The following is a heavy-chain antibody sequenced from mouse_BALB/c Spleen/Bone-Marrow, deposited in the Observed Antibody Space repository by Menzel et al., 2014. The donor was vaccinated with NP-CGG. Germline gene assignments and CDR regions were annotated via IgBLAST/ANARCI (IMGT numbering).Heavy chain of an antibody. J-gene: IGHJ4*01. Sequence: EVQLQQSGTVLARPGASVKMSYKASGYTFTSYWMHWVKQRPGQGLEWIGAIYPGNSDTSYNQKFKGKAKLTAVTSTSTAYMELSSLTNEDSAVYYCTRYPYYYGSRNYYAMDYWGQGTSVTVSS. D-gene: IGHD1-1*01. CDR2: IYPGNSDT. CDR1: GYTFTSYW. V-gene: IGHV1-5*01. CDR3: TRYPYYYGSRNYYAMDY.